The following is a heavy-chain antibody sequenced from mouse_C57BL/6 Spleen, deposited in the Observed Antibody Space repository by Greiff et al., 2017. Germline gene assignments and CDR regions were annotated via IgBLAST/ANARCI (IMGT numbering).Heavy chain of an antibody. J-gene: IGHJ3*01. CDR1: GFTFSDYG. D-gene: IGHD2-4*01. Sequence: EVKLEESGGGLVKPGGSLKLSCAASGFTFSDYGMHWVRQAPEKGLEWVAYISSGSSTIYYADTVKGRFTISRDNAKNTMFLQMTSLRSEDTAMYYCASRDYQGTWFAYWGQGTLVTVSA. V-gene: IGHV5-17*01. CDR2: ISSGSSTI. CDR3: ASRDYQGTWFAY.